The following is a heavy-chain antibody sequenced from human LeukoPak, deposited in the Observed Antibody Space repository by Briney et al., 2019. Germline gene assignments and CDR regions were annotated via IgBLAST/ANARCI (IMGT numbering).Heavy chain of an antibody. J-gene: IGHJ4*02. CDR1: GGSISSGGYY. CDR3: ARVVGATSIDY. Sequence: SETLSLTCTVSGGSISSGGYYWSWIRQHPGKGLEWIGSIKHRGRSYYNPSLKSRVTISVDTSKNQFSLQLSSVTAADTAVYYCARVVGATSIDYWGQGILVTVSS. D-gene: IGHD2-15*01. CDR2: IKHRGRS. V-gene: IGHV4-39*07.